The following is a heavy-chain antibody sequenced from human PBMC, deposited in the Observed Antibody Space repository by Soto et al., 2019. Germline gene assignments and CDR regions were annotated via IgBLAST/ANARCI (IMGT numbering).Heavy chain of an antibody. D-gene: IGHD1-26*01. V-gene: IGHV1-18*01. CDR2: ISAYNGNT. J-gene: IGHJ4*02. CDR3: ARAFGATPDFDY. Sequence: ASVKVSCKASGYTFTNSGISWVRQAPGQGLEWMGWISAYNGNTNYAQKLQGRVTMTTDTSTSTAYMELRSLRSDDTAVYYCARAFGATPDFDYWGQGTLVTVSS. CDR1: GYTFTNSG.